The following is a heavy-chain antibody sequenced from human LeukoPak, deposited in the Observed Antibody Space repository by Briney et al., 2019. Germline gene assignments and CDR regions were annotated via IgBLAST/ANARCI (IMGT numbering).Heavy chain of an antibody. V-gene: IGHV4-38-2*02. J-gene: IGHJ6*03. CDR3: ARGRGFPAPIYYYYMDV. CDR2: IYYSGST. D-gene: IGHD2-2*01. CDR1: GYSISSGYY. Sequence: PSETLSLTCTVSGYSISSGYYWGWIRQPPGKGLEWIGSIYYSGSTYYNPSLNSRVTMSVDTSKNQVSLKLSSVTAADTAVYYCARGRGFPAPIYYYYMDVWGKGTTVTVSS.